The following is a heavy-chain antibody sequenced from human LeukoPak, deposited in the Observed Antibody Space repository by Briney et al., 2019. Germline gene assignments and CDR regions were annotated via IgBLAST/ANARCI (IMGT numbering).Heavy chain of an antibody. D-gene: IGHD5-24*01. J-gene: IGHJ4*02. Sequence: ASVKVSCKASGYTFKNYDINWGRQATGQGREWMGWMNPNSGNTGFAQKFQDRVSMTRDTSINTAYMELTSLRSGDTAVYYCARATPGGLHGYSFDYWGQGTVVTVYS. CDR1: GYTFKNYD. CDR2: MNPNSGNT. V-gene: IGHV1-8*02. CDR3: ARATPGGLHGYSFDY.